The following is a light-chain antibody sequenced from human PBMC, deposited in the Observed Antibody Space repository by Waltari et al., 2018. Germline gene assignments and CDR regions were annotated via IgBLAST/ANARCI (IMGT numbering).Light chain of an antibody. CDR1: QSVLYRSNNLNY. J-gene: IGKJ2*01. CDR2: WAS. CDR3: QQFYSTPYT. V-gene: IGKV4-1*01. Sequence: IVMTQSPDSLAVSLGERATINCKSSQSVLYRSNNLNYLAWYQQKPGKPPKLLIYWASTRESGVPDRFSGSGSGTDFTLTISSLQAEDVAVYYCQQFYSTPYTFGQGTKLEIK.